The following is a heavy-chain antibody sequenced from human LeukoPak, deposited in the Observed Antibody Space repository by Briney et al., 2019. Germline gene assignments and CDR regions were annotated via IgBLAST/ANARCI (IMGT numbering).Heavy chain of an antibody. CDR2: IFYSGST. CDR1: SGSISTSNYY. J-gene: IGHJ3*02. CDR3: AKSYGYGLIDI. D-gene: IGHD5-18*01. Sequence: SETLSLTCTVSSGSISTSNYYWGWVRQPPGTALEWIGNIFYSGSTYYSPSLKSRVTISLDTSRNQFSLKLNSVTAADTAVYYCAKSYGYGLIDIWGQGTMVTVSS. V-gene: IGHV4-39*07.